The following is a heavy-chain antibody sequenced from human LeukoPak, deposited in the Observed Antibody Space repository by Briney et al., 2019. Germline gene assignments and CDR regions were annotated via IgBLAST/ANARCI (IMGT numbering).Heavy chain of an antibody. J-gene: IGHJ4*02. Sequence: GSLRLSCAASGFTFSSYAVSWIRQPPGKGLEWIGYIYYSGSTNYNPSLKSRVTISVDTSKNQFSLKLSSVTAADTAVYYCARGVMGYLAAAYFDCWGQGTLVTVSS. CDR1: GFTFSSYA. D-gene: IGHD6-13*01. CDR2: IYYSGST. V-gene: IGHV4-59*01. CDR3: ARGVMGYLAAAYFDC.